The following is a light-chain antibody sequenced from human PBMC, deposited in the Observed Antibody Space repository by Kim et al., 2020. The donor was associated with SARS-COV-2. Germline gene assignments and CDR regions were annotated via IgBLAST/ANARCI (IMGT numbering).Light chain of an antibody. J-gene: IGKJ1*01. Sequence: ESVGDRVTIPCRASQGISNSLAWYRQKPGKVPMLLIYGASTLRSGVPSRFRGSGSGTDFTLTISSLQPEDAATYYCQKYNSAPWTFGQGTKVDIK. V-gene: IGKV1-27*01. CDR3: QKYNSAPWT. CDR1: QGISNS. CDR2: GAS.